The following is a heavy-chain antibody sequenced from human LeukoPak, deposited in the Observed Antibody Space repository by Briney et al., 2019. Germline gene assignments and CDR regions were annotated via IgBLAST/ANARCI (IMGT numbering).Heavy chain of an antibody. CDR1: GDSISRRNW. J-gene: IGHJ4*01. D-gene: IGHD1-26*01. Sequence: SGTLSLTCAVSGDSISRRNWWSWVRQPPEKGLEWIGEIYHSGNTNYNPPLKSRVTISLDKSKNQFSLKLNSVTAADTAGYYCARVGALGGHDFWGQGSLVTVSS. CDR2: IYHSGNT. CDR3: ARVGALGGHDF. V-gene: IGHV4-4*02.